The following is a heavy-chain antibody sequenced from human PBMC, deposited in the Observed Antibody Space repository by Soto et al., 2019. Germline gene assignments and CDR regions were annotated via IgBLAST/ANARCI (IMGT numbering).Heavy chain of an antibody. V-gene: IGHV4-39*01. CDR3: ARLTVEDGDGYYYYGLDV. J-gene: IGHJ6*02. CDR1: GGSISSSSCY. CDR2: IYYSGST. Sequence: QLQLQESGPGLVKPSETLSLTCTVSGGSISSSSCYWGWIRQPPGRWLEWIGSIYYSGSTYYNPAPKSRVTISVDTSKNQFSLKLSSVTAADTAVYYCARLTVEDGDGYYYYGLDVWGQGTTVTVSS. D-gene: IGHD2-21*02.